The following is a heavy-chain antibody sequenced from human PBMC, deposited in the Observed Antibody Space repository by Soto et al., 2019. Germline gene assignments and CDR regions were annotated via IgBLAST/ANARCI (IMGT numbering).Heavy chain of an antibody. Sequence: QVQLVESGGGVVQPERSLRLSCAASGFTFSSYAMHWVRQAPGKGLEWVAVISYDGSNKYYADSVKGRFTISRDNSKNTLYLQMNSLRAEDTAVYYCARDGGYSSSWYISNWFDPWGQGTLVTVSS. J-gene: IGHJ5*02. V-gene: IGHV3-30-3*01. CDR2: ISYDGSNK. D-gene: IGHD6-13*01. CDR1: GFTFSSYA. CDR3: ARDGGYSSSWYISNWFDP.